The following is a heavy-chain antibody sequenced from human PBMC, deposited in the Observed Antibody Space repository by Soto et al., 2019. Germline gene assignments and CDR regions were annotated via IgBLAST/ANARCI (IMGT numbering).Heavy chain of an antibody. Sequence: ASVKVSCKASGYTFTNYGISWVRQAPGQGLEWMGGSYNGITNYAQNLQGRVTMTTDTSTSTAYMELRSLRSDDTAVYYCARITMIVVVNDYWGQGTLVTVSS. CDR1: GYTFTNYG. CDR3: ARITMIVVVNDY. D-gene: IGHD3-22*01. V-gene: IGHV1-18*01. J-gene: IGHJ4*02. CDR2: SYNGIT.